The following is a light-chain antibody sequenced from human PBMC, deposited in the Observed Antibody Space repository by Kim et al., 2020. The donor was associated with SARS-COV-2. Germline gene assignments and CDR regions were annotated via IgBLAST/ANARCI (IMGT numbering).Light chain of an antibody. J-gene: IGKJ5*01. CDR1: QDINIW. CDR2: AAS. Sequence: ASVGERVTITCRASQDINIWGAWYQQRPGKAPKSLIYAASNLQTGVPGRFSGSGSGTEFTLTIRSLQPEDFATYYCQQYVSYPNTFGQGTRLEIK. CDR3: QQYVSYPNT. V-gene: IGKV1D-16*01.